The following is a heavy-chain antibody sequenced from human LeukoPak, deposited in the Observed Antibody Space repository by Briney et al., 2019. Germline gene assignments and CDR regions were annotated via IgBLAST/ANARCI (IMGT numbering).Heavy chain of an antibody. Sequence: PGGSLRLSCAASGFSFSSFAMTWVRQAPGKGLEWVSSITGGHYATYNTDSVKGRFTISRDNAKNTLYLQMNSLGADDTAIYYCTKDPNGDYIGAFDPWGQGTLVTVSS. J-gene: IGHJ5*02. CDR1: GFSFSSFA. V-gene: IGHV3-23*01. CDR3: TKDPNGDYIGAFDP. D-gene: IGHD4-17*01. CDR2: ITGGHYAT.